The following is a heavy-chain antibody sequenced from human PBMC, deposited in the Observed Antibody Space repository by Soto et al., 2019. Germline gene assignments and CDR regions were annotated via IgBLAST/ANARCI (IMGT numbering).Heavy chain of an antibody. CDR3: ARMADCSTTRGSFASRGHVRGYYYYDGLDV. CDR1: AYTFTSYG. J-gene: IGHJ6*02. V-gene: IGHV1-18*04. Sequence: QVQLVQAGAEVKKPGASVKVTCKASAYTFTSYGITWVRQAPGQGLEWVGWISAYNGNSNYAQKYKGRVTMTTDTSTGTAYMELSRRRSDDPGVYYCARMADCSTTRGSFASRGHVRGYYYYDGLDVWGQGTTVTVPS. D-gene: IGHD2-2*01. CDR2: ISAYNGNS.